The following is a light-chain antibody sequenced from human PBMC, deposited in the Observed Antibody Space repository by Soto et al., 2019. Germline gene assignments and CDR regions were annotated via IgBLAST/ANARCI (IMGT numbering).Light chain of an antibody. Sequence: EIVLTQSPGTLSLSPGERATLSFRASQSVISLAWYQQMLGQAPRLLIYESSNRATGIAARFSGSGSGTDFTLTISSLEPEDFEVYYCQQRDSWPITFGQGTRLEIK. CDR3: QQRDSWPIT. CDR2: ESS. V-gene: IGKV3-11*01. J-gene: IGKJ5*01. CDR1: QSVIS.